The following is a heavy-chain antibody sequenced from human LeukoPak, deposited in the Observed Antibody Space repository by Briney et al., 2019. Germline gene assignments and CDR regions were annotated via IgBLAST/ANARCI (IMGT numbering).Heavy chain of an antibody. Sequence: GGSLRLSCAASGFTFSTYPMHWVRQAPGRGLEWVAVVSYDGSNKYYADSVKGRFTISRDNSKNTLYLQMNSLRAEDTAVYYCARTPPEGGYGFGDYWGQGTLVTVSS. D-gene: IGHD3-10*01. CDR1: GFTFSTYP. CDR3: ARTPPEGGYGFGDY. CDR2: VSYDGSNK. V-gene: IGHV3-30-3*01. J-gene: IGHJ4*02.